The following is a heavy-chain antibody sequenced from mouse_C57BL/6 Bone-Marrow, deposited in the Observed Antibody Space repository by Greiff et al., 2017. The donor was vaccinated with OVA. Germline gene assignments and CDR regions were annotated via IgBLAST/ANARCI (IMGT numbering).Heavy chain of an antibody. J-gene: IGHJ1*03. Sequence: EVKLMESGGDLVKPGGSLKLSCAASGFTFSSYGMSWVRQTPDKRLEWVATISRGGSYTYYPASVKGRFTISRDNAKNTLYLQMSSLKSEDTAMYYCARVRITTVVAHWYFDVWGTGTTVTVSS. V-gene: IGHV5-6*01. CDR1: GFTFSSYG. CDR2: ISRGGSYT. CDR3: ARVRITTVVAHWYFDV. D-gene: IGHD1-1*01.